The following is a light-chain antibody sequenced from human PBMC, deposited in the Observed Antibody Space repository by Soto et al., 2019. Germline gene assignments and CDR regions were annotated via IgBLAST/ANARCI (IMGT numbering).Light chain of an antibody. CDR2: GAS. J-gene: IGKJ1*01. CDR3: PQYGSSGT. Sequence: LTQSPGTLSLSQGERATLSCRASQSVSNNYLAWYQQKPGQAPRLLIYGASNRATGIPDRFSGSGSGTDFTLTISRLEPEDFAVYYCPQYGSSGTFGQGAKV. CDR1: QSVSNNY. V-gene: IGKV3-20*01.